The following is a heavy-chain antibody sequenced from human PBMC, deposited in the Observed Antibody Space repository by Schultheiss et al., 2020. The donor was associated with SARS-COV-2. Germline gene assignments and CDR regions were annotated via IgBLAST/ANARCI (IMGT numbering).Heavy chain of an antibody. J-gene: IGHJ4*02. Sequence: SLKISCAASGFTFSSYAMHWVRQAPGKGLEWVAVISYDGSNKYYADSVKGRFTISRDNSKNTLYLQMNSLRAEDTAVYYCAREPIYGFGELLFYFDYWGQGTLVTVSS. V-gene: IGHV3-30-3*01. D-gene: IGHD3-10*01. CDR2: ISYDGSNK. CDR1: GFTFSSYA. CDR3: AREPIYGFGELLFYFDY.